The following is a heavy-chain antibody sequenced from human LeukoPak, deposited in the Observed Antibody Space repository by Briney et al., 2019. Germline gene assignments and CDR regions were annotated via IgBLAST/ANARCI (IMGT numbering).Heavy chain of an antibody. CDR1: GYTFTSYG. CDR3: ATDRDGYNYGYFDY. Sequence: ASVKVSCKASGYTFTSYGINWVRQAPGQGLEWMGWISAYNGNTNYAQKLQGRATMTEDTSTDTAYMELSSLRSEDTAVYYCATDRDGYNYGYFDYWGQGTLVTVSS. D-gene: IGHD5-24*01. CDR2: ISAYNGNT. V-gene: IGHV1-18*01. J-gene: IGHJ4*02.